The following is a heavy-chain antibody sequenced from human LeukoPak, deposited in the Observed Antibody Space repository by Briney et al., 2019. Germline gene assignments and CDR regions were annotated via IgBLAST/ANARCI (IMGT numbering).Heavy chain of an antibody. V-gene: IGHV7-4-1*02. D-gene: IGHD6-13*01. Sequence: ASVKVACKASGYTFTSYAMNWVRQAPGQGLEWMGWINTNTGNPTYAQGFTGRFVFSLDTSVSTAYLQISSLKAEDTAVYYCARGDLGIAAAGTYYWGQGTLVTVSS. CDR1: GYTFTSYA. CDR2: INTNTGNP. CDR3: ARGDLGIAAAGTYY. J-gene: IGHJ4*02.